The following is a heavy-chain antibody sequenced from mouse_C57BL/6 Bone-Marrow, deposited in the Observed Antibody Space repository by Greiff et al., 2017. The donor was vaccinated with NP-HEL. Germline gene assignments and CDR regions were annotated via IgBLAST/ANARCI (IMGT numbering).Heavy chain of an antibody. CDR3: ARGRLLWYFDY. CDR2: INYDGSST. V-gene: IGHV5-16*01. CDR1: GFTFSDYY. D-gene: IGHD2-1*01. Sequence: EVKLVESEGGLVQPGSSMKLSCTASGFTFSDYYMAWVRQVPEKGLEWVANINYDGSSTYYLDSLKSRFIISRDNAKNILYLQMSSLKSEDTATYYCARGRLLWYFDYWGQGTTLTVSS. J-gene: IGHJ2*01.